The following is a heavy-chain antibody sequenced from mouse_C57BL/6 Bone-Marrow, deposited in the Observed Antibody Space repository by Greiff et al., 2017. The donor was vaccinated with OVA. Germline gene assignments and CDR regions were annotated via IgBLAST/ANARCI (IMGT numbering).Heavy chain of an antibody. CDR1: GYTFTSYW. J-gene: IGHJ4*01. CDR2: IDPSDSYT. V-gene: IGHV1-50*01. D-gene: IGHD1-2*01. Sequence: QVQLQQPGAELVKPGASVKLSCKASGYTFTSYWMQWVKQRPGQGLEWIGEIDPSDSYTNYNQKFTGKATLTVDTSSSTAYMQLSSLTSEDSAVYYCARDYYGPYAMDYWGQGTSVTVSS. CDR3: ARDYYGPYAMDY.